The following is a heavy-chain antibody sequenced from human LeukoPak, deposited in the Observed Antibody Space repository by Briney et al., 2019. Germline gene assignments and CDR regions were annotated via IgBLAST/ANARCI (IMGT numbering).Heavy chain of an antibody. CDR3: ARGGHDYGDLTSGFDP. J-gene: IGHJ5*02. Sequence: GGSLRLSCAASGFTFSSYSMNWVRQAPGKGLEWVSSISSSSSYIYYVDSVKGRFTISRDNAKNSLYLQLNSLRAEDTAVYYCARGGHDYGDLTSGFDPWGQGTLVTVSS. CDR1: GFTFSSYS. V-gene: IGHV3-21*01. CDR2: ISSSSSYI. D-gene: IGHD4-17*01.